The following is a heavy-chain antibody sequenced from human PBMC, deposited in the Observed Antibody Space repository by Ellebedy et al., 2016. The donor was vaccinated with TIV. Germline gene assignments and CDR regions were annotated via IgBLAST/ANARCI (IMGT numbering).Heavy chain of an antibody. Sequence: GESLKISCAASGFIFSDYYMIWIRQAPGKGLEWISFISGDADYTKYADSVKGRFTISRDNAKISVYLQMNGLRAEDTAVYYCARLRGSGASNWFDPWGQGTRVTVSS. V-gene: IGHV3-11*06. CDR1: GFIFSDYY. CDR2: ISGDADYT. CDR3: ARLRGSGASNWFDP. D-gene: IGHD2-15*01. J-gene: IGHJ5*02.